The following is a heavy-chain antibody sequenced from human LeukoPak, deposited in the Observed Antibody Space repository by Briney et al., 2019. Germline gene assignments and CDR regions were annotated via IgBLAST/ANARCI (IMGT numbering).Heavy chain of an antibody. D-gene: IGHD5-12*01. V-gene: IGHV3-30*04. CDR2: ISYDGSNK. CDR3: AEDWGIVATILEIDY. CDR1: GFTFSSYA. Sequence: PGRSLRLSCAASGFTFSSYAMHWVRQAPGKGLEWVAVISYDGSNKYYADSVKGRFTISRDNSKNTLYLQMNSLRAEDTAVYYCAEDWGIVATILEIDYWGQGTLVTVSS. J-gene: IGHJ4*02.